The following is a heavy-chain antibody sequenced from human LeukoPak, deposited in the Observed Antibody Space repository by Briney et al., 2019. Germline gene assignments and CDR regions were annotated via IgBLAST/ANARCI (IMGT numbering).Heavy chain of an antibody. J-gene: IGHJ4*02. Sequence: KPSETLSLTCTVSGGSISSYYWSWIRQPPGKGLEWIGEINHSGSTNYNPSLKSRVTISVDTSKNQFSLKLSSVTAADTAVYYCARGGRGWFGELLFWGQGTLVTVSS. CDR1: GGSISSYY. V-gene: IGHV4-34*01. CDR2: INHSGST. CDR3: ARGGRGWFGELLF. D-gene: IGHD3-10*01.